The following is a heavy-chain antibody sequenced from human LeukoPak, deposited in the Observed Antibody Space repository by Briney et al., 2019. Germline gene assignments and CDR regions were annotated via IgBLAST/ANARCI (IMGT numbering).Heavy chain of an antibody. D-gene: IGHD2-2*01. V-gene: IGHV3-23*01. J-gene: IGHJ4*02. Sequence: GGSLRLSCAASGFTFSSYAMSWVRQAPGKGLEWVSAISGSGGSTYYADSVKGRFTISRDNSKNTLYLQMNSLRAEDTAVYYCAKGGAVPAAHDYYFDYWGQGTLVTVSS. CDR3: AKGGAVPAAHDYYFDY. CDR2: ISGSGGST. CDR1: GFTFSSYA.